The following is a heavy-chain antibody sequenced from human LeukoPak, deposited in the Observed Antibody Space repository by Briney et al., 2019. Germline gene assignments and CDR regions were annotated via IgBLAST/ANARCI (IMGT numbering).Heavy chain of an antibody. CDR3: AKEGFDS. CDR2: ISYDGSNK. CDR1: GFTFSGYP. Sequence: PGGSLRLSCAASGFTFSGYPIHWVRQAPGKGLEWVAVISYDGSNKYYADSVKGRFTISRDNSKNTLYLQMNSLRAEDTAVYYCAKEGFDSWGQGTLVTVSS. J-gene: IGHJ4*02. V-gene: IGHV3-30-3*02.